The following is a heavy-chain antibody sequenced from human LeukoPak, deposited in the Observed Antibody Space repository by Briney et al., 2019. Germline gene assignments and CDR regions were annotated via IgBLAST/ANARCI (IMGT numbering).Heavy chain of an antibody. Sequence: GGSLRLSCAASGFTFSYYSMNWVRQAPGKGLEWVSSISGSSGNIYYADSVKGRFTISRDNAKNSLSLQMNSLRAEDTAVYYCARDPSVVPEAVYWFDPWGQGILVTVSS. D-gene: IGHD2-2*01. CDR3: ARDPSVVPEAVYWFDP. J-gene: IGHJ5*02. V-gene: IGHV3-21*01. CDR2: ISGSSGNI. CDR1: GFTFSYYS.